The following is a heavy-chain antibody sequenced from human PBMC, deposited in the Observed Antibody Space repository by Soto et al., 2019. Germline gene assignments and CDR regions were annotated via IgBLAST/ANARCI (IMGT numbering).Heavy chain of an antibody. CDR1: GGTFSSYA. CDR2: IIPIFGTA. J-gene: IGHJ5*02. V-gene: IGHV1-69*06. CDR3: ARVGKAAAGTRNWFDP. D-gene: IGHD6-13*01. Sequence: GASVKVSCKASGGTFSSYAISWVRQAPGQGLEWKGGIIPIFGTANYAQKFQGRVTITADKSTSTAYMELSSLRSEDTAVYYCARVGKAAAGTRNWFDPWGQGTLVTVSS.